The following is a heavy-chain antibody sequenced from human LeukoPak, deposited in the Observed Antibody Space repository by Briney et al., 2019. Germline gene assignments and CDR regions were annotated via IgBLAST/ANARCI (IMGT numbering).Heavy chain of an antibody. CDR1: GYTFTSCY. D-gene: IGHD6-19*01. J-gene: IGHJ3*02. Sequence: GASVKVSCKASGYTFTSCYMHWVRQAPGQGLEWMGIINPNSGDTTYAQKFQGRVSMTRDTSTSTVYMELSSLRSEDTAVYYCARRMAVARGFDIWGQGTMVTVSS. V-gene: IGHV1-46*01. CDR3: ARRMAVARGFDI. CDR2: INPNSGDT.